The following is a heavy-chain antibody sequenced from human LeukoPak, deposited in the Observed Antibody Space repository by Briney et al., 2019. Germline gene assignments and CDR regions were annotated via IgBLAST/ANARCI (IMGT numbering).Heavy chain of an antibody. CDR1: GGSITSSSYY. CDR3: ARESGRPGYCSGGSCYSTYYYGMDV. Sequence: PSETLSLTCSVSGGSITSSSYYWGWIRQPPGKGLEWIGSVYYSGSTYYNPSLKSRVTISVDTSKNQFSLKLSSVTAADTAVYYCARESGRPGYCSGGSCYSTYYYGMDVWGQGTTVTVSS. V-gene: IGHV4-39*07. CDR2: VYYSGST. J-gene: IGHJ6*02. D-gene: IGHD2-15*01.